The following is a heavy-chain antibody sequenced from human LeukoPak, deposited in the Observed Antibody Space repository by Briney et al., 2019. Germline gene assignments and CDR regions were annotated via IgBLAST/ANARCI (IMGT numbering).Heavy chain of an antibody. CDR3: AREGFGSGGAVTDY. V-gene: IGHV3-53*01. J-gene: IGHJ4*02. Sequence: GGSLRLSCAASGFTFSSNYMSWVRQAPGKGLEWVSVIYSGGSTYYADSVTGRFTISRDNSKNTLYLQMNSLRAEDTAVYYRAREGFGSGGAVTDYWGQGTLVTVSS. CDR2: IYSGGST. CDR1: GFTFSSNY. D-gene: IGHD6-19*01.